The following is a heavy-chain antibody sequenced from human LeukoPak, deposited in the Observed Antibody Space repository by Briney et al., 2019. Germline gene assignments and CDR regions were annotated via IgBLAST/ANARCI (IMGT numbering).Heavy chain of an antibody. CDR2: ISSSSSYI. CDR3: ARDNTMVRGVIISPFDY. V-gene: IGHV3-21*01. D-gene: IGHD3-10*01. J-gene: IGHJ4*02. Sequence: GGSLRLSCAASGFTFSSNSINWVRQAPGKGLEWVSSISSSSSYIYYADSVKGRYTISRDNAKNSLYLQMNSLRAEDTAVYYCARDNTMVRGVIISPFDYWGQGTLVTVSS. CDR1: GFTFSSNS.